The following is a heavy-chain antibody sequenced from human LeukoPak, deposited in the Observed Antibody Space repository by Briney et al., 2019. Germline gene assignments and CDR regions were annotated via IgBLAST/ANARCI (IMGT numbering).Heavy chain of an antibody. CDR2: IKQDGSEK. J-gene: IGHJ4*02. CDR1: GFTFSSYW. CDR3: ARTYKGYNHDY. Sequence: GGSLRLSCAASGFTFSSYWMSWVRQAPGKGLEWVANIKQDGSEKYYVDSVKGRFTISRDDAKNSLYLQMNSLRAEDTAVYYCARTYKGYNHDYWGQGTLVTVSS. V-gene: IGHV3-7*01. D-gene: IGHD5-24*01.